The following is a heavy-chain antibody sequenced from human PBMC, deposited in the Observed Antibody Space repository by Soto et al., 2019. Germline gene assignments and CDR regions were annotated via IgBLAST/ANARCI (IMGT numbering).Heavy chain of an antibody. Sequence: EAQLVEAGGGLVQPGGSLGLSCAASGFSYSNFYMHWVRQAPGKGLEWVSYINTDGSFTGYADSVKGRFTISRDNAKNNLYLHMDSLRAEDTAVYSCVRPSQSRHPPYGSPRYFDYWGQGIQVTVSP. J-gene: IGHJ4*02. CDR1: GFSYSNFY. CDR3: VRPSQSRHPPYGSPRYFDY. D-gene: IGHD3-10*01. CDR2: INTDGSFT. V-gene: IGHV3-74*01.